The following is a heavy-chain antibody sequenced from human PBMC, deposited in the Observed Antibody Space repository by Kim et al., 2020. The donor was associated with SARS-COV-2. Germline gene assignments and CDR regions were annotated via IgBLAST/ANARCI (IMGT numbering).Heavy chain of an antibody. D-gene: IGHD3-22*01. V-gene: IGHV4-39*02. CDR2: SYYSGRT. CDR3: ARDPFITMIAVAQGYYYGMDI. CDR1: GGSISSSSYY. Sequence: SETLSLTCTVSGGSISSSSYYWGWIRQPPGKGLEWIGSSYYSGRTYYNPSLKSRVTISVDTSKNQFSLKLSSVTAADTAVYYCARDPFITMIAVAQGYYYGMDIWGQATTVPVSS. J-gene: IGHJ6*02.